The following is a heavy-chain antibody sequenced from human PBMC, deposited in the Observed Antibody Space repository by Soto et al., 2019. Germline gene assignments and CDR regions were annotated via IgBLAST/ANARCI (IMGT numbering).Heavy chain of an antibody. J-gene: IGHJ6*02. CDR1: GFTFNSYW. D-gene: IGHD3-3*01. V-gene: IGHV3-7*03. CDR3: ASRGVVTTDYYYGLDV. Sequence: GGSLRLSCAASGFTFNSYWMSWVRQAPGKGLEWVANIKQDGSEKYYVDSVKGRFTISRDNAKKSLYLQMNSLRAEDTAVCYCASRGVVTTDYYYGLDVWGQGTTVTVSS. CDR2: IKQDGSEK.